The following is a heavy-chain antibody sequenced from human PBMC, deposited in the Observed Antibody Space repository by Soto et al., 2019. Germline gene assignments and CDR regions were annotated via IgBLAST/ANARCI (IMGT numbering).Heavy chain of an antibody. CDR1: GYTFTSYD. J-gene: IGHJ4*02. CDR3: ARLGVGATLPDY. V-gene: IGHV1-8*02. D-gene: IGHD1-26*01. Sequence: ASVKVSCKASGYTFTSYDINWLRQATGQGLEWMGWMNPNSANTGYAQKFQGRVTMTRNTSISTAYMELSSLRSEDTAVYYCARLGVGATLPDYWGQGTLVTVS. CDR2: MNPNSANT.